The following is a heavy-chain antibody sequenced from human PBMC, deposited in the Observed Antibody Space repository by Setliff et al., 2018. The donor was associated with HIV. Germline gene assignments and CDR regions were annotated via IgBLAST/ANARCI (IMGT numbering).Heavy chain of an antibody. CDR1: GFTYSNYW. D-gene: IGHD3-10*01. CDR2: IKQDGGEK. Sequence: PGGSLRLSCAASGFTYSNYWMTWVRQASGKGLEWVANIKQDGGEKNFVDSVRGRFTISRDNAKNSLYLQMNSLRAEDTAVYFCVRDAGRRGSRGYYFDYWGQGMLVTVSS. CDR3: VRDAGRRGSRGYYFDY. J-gene: IGHJ4*02. V-gene: IGHV3-7*01.